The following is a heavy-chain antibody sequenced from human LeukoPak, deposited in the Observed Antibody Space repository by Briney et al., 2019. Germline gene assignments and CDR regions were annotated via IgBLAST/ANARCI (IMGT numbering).Heavy chain of an antibody. J-gene: IGHJ5*02. D-gene: IGHD3-22*01. CDR1: GFTLDDYA. V-gene: IGHV3-9*01. CDR2: ISWNSGSI. CDR3: AKGVSGYQGGWFDP. Sequence: GRSLRLSCAASGFTLDDYAMHWVRQAPGKGLEWVSGISWNSGSINYADSVKGRFTISRDNAKNSLYLQMNSLRAEDTALYYCAKGVSGYQGGWFDPWGQGTLVTVSS.